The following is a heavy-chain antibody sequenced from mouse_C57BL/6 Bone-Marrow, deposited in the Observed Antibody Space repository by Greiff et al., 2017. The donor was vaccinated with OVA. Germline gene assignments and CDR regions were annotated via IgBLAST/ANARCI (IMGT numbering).Heavy chain of an antibody. CDR3: ARRSYYGYAMDY. J-gene: IGHJ4*01. V-gene: IGHV5-17*01. CDR2: ISSGSSTI. Sequence: EVMLVESGGGLVKPGGSLKLSCAASGFTFSDYGMHWVRQAPEKGLEWVAYISSGSSTIYYADTVKGRFTISRDNAKNTLFLQMTSLRSEDTAMYYCARRSYYGYAMDYWGQGTSVTVSS. D-gene: IGHD1-1*01. CDR1: GFTFSDYG.